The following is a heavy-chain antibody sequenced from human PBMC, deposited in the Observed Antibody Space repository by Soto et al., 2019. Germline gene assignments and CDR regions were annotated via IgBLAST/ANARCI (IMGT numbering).Heavy chain of an antibody. D-gene: IGHD3-22*01. Sequence: QITLKESGPTLVKPTQTLTLTCTFSGFSLSTSGVGVGWIRQPPGKALEWLALIYWDDDKRYSPSLKSRLTITKXNSXNXEVLTMTNMDPVDTATYYCAHRPYYYDSSGYSPFDYWGQGTLVTVSS. V-gene: IGHV2-5*02. CDR2: IYWDDDK. J-gene: IGHJ4*02. CDR3: AHRPYYYDSSGYSPFDY. CDR1: GFSLSTSGVG.